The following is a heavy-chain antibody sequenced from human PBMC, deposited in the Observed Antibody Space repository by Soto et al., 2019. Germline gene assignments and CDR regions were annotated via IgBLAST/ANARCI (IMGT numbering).Heavy chain of an antibody. D-gene: IGHD6-6*01. J-gene: IGHJ5*02. CDR2: ISAYNGNT. CDR3: ARSPYSIASPHWCDP. Sequence: ASVKVSCKASGYTFTSYGISWVRQAPGPGLEWMGWISAYNGNTNYAQKLHGRVSMTTDTSPSTDYMEKRSLRSDDAAVNYRARSPYSIASPHWCDPWGQGTLVTVSS. V-gene: IGHV1-18*01. CDR1: GYTFTSYG.